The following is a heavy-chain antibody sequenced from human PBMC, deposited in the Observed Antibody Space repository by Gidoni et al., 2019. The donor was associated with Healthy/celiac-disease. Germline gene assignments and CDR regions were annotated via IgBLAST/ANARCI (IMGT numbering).Heavy chain of an antibody. CDR2: IYYSGST. V-gene: IGHV4-31*03. CDR1: GGSISSGGYY. D-gene: IGHD3-22*01. CDR3: ARVNKGASNYYDSSGYYYDY. J-gene: IGHJ4*02. Sequence: QVQLQESGPGLVKPSQTLSLTCTVSGGSISSGGYYWSWIRQHPGKGLEWIGYIYYSGSTYYNPSLKSRVTISVDTSKNQFSLKLSSVTAADTAVYYCARVNKGASNYYDSSGYYYDYWGQGTLVTVSS.